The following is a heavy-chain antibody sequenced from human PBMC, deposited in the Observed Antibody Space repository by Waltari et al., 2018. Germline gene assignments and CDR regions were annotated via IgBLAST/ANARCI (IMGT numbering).Heavy chain of an antibody. V-gene: IGHV1-69*05. CDR3: ARGGLYGQQLLESAFEI. D-gene: IGHD6-13*01. Sequence: VQLVQSGAELKKPGSSVTVSCKVSGGSFITHPIPRWRQAPGQGLEWMVGIIPMFGTANYAQKIQDRVTINTDESMTTAYMHLSSLTSDDTAVYYCARGGLYGQQLLESAFEIWGQGTKVTVSS. J-gene: IGHJ3*02. CDR2: IIPMFGTA. CDR1: GGSFITHP.